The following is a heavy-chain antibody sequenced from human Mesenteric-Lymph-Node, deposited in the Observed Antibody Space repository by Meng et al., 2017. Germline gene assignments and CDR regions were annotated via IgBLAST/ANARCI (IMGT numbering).Heavy chain of an antibody. CDR3: TRPRTYYYDSSGYTDAFDI. V-gene: IGHV3-53*01. Sequence: GESLKISCAASGFTVSSNYMTWVRQAPGKGLEWVSLIDSDGSTYYADSVKGRFTISRDNYKNTLYLQMNSLKTEDTAVYYCTRPRTYYYDSSGYTDAFDIWGQGTMVTVSS. CDR1: GFTVSSNY. J-gene: IGHJ3*02. CDR2: IDSDGST. D-gene: IGHD3-22*01.